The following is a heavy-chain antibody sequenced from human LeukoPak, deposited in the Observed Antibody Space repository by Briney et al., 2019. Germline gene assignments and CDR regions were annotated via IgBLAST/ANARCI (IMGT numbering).Heavy chain of an antibody. Sequence: GRSLRLSCAASGFTFSSYGMHWVRQAPGKGLDWVAVISYDGSNKYYADSVKGRFTISRDNSKNTLYLQMNSLRAEDTAVYYCAKNRGYSYGGDFDYWGQGTLVTVSS. J-gene: IGHJ4*02. CDR1: GFTFSSYG. CDR2: ISYDGSNK. V-gene: IGHV3-30*18. CDR3: AKNRGYSYGGDFDY. D-gene: IGHD5-18*01.